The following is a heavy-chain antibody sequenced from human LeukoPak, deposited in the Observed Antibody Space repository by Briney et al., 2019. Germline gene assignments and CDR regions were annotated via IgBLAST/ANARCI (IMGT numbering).Heavy chain of an antibody. D-gene: IGHD3-10*01. CDR1: GFTFGSYG. V-gene: IGHV3-30*18. CDR2: ISYDGSNK. J-gene: IGHJ4*02. CDR3: AKPPGGFDYFGY. Sequence: GGSLRLSCAASGFTFGSYGMHWVRQAPGKGLEWVAVISYDGSNKYYADSVKGRFTISRDNSKNTLYLQMNSLRAEDTAVYYCAKPPGGFDYFGYWGQGTLVTVSS.